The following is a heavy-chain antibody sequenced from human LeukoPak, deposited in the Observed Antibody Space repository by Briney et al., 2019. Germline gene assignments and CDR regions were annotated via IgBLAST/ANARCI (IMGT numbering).Heavy chain of an antibody. Sequence: ASVKVSCKASGYTFTCYYMHWVRQAPGQGLEWMGWINPNSGGTNYAQKFQGRVTMTRDTSISTAYMELSWLRSDDTAVYYCARWDTVTTFYYWGQGTLVTVSS. D-gene: IGHD4-17*01. J-gene: IGHJ4*02. CDR2: INPNSGGT. CDR1: GYTFTCYY. CDR3: ARWDTVTTFYY. V-gene: IGHV1-2*02.